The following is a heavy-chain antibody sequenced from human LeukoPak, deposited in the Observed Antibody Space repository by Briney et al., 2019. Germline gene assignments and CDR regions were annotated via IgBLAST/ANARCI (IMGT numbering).Heavy chain of an antibody. D-gene: IGHD1-26*01. CDR3: AKDTGSGSFSGFDS. CDR2: ISWDGTYI. CDR1: GFTFDDYT. J-gene: IGHJ4*02. Sequence: PGGSLRLSCAASGFTFDDYTMQWVRQAPGKGLAWVSHISWDGTYIYYADSVKGRFTVSRDNSKNSLYLQMHSLRSEDTAFYYCAKDTGSGSFSGFDSWGQGTLVTVSS. V-gene: IGHV3-43*01.